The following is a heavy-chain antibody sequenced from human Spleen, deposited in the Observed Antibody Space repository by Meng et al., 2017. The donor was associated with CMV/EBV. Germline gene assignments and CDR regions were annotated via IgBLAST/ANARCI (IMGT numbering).Heavy chain of an antibody. D-gene: IGHD4-11*01. CDR3: ARRPYSNYDFDY. J-gene: IGHJ4*02. V-gene: IGHV5-51*01. Sequence: KVSCKGSGYSFTSYWIGWVRQMPGKGLEWMGIIYPGDSDTRYSPSFQGQVTISADKSISTAYLQWSSLKASDTAIYYCARRPYSNYDFDYWGQGALVTVSS. CDR1: GYSFTSYW. CDR2: IYPGDSDT.